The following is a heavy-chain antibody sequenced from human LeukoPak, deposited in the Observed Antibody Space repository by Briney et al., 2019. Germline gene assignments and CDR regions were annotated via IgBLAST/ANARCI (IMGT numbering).Heavy chain of an antibody. D-gene: IGHD6-13*01. J-gene: IGHJ6*03. Sequence: SGTLSLTCAVSGGSISSSNWWSWVRQPPGKGLEWIGEIYHSGSTNYNPSLKSRVTMSVDTSKNQFSLKLSSVTAADTAVYYCARDEQQLVPYYYYYMDVWGKGTTVTVSS. CDR2: IYHSGST. CDR3: ARDEQQLVPYYYYYMDV. CDR1: GGSISSSNW. V-gene: IGHV4-4*02.